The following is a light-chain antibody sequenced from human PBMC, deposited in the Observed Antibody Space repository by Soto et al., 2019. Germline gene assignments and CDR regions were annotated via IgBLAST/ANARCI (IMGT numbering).Light chain of an antibody. J-gene: IGLJ1*01. Sequence: QLVLTQPASVSGSPGQSITISCSGTSSDVGGYKYVSWYQQHPGKAPKLMIYEVSNRPSGVSDRFSGSKSGNTASLTISGLQAEDEADYYCCSYTSSTTYVFGTGTKLTVL. CDR3: CSYTSSTTYV. V-gene: IGLV2-14*01. CDR2: EVS. CDR1: SSDVGGYKY.